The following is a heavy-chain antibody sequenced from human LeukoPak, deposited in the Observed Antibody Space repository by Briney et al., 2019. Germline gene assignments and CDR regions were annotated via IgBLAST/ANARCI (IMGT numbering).Heavy chain of an antibody. CDR3: ARGRRGYSYGIYYYYYMDV. CDR2: INHSGST. J-gene: IGHJ6*03. V-gene: IGHV4-34*01. Sequence: PSETLSLTCAVYGGSFSGYYWSWLRQPPGKGLEWIGEINHSGSTNYNPSLTSRVTISVDTSKNQFSLKLSSVTAADTAVYYCARGRRGYSYGIYYYYYMDVWGKGTTVTVSS. CDR1: GGSFSGYY. D-gene: IGHD5-18*01.